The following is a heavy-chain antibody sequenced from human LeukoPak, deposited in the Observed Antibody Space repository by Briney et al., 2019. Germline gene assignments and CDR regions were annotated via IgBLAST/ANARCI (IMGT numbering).Heavy chain of an antibody. D-gene: IGHD2-15*01. V-gene: IGHV3-7*01. CDR1: GFTFSSHL. Sequence: GGSLRLSCAASGFTFSSHLMNWVRQAPGKGLEWVANINEDGSDKYYVDSVKGRFTISRDNAKNSLYLQMNSLRAEVTAVYYCARGYCSGGDCYGTPDFWGQGTLVTVSS. CDR3: ARGYCSGGDCYGTPDF. J-gene: IGHJ4*02. CDR2: INEDGSDK.